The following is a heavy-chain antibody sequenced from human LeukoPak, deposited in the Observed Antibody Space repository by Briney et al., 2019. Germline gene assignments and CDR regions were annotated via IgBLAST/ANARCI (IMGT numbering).Heavy chain of an antibody. CDR3: ARDIAYYYGSGGD. Sequence: GWSLRLSCAASGLTFSDYYMSWIRQAPGRGVEGVSYISSSGSTIYYADSVRGRFTISRDNAKNSLYLQMNSLRAEETAVYYCARDIAYYYGSGGDWGQGTLVTVSS. D-gene: IGHD3-10*01. V-gene: IGHV3-11*04. CDR2: ISSSGSTI. J-gene: IGHJ4*02. CDR1: GLTFSDYY.